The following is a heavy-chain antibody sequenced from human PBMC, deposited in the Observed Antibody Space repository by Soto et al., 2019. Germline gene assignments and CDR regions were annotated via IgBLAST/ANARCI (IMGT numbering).Heavy chain of an antibody. V-gene: IGHV5-51*01. Sequence: GESLKISCDGSGYSFTTDWIGLVLQMPGKGLDWMGIIYPGDSDTRYSPSFQGQVTISADKSISTAYLQWSSLKASDTAMYYCARCFYDMLTGYYRGAYGMDVWGQGTTVTVSS. CDR1: GYSFTTDW. D-gene: IGHD3-9*01. CDR3: ARCFYDMLTGYYRGAYGMDV. J-gene: IGHJ6*02. CDR2: IYPGDSDT.